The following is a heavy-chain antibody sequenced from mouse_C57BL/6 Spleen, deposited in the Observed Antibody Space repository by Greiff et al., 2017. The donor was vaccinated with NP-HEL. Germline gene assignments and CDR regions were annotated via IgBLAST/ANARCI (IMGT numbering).Heavy chain of an antibody. CDR1: GYAFSSSW. Sequence: QVQLQQSGPELVKPGASVKISCKASGYAFSSSWMNWVKQRPGKGLEWIGRIYPGDGDTNYNAKFKGKATLTADKSSSTAYMQLSSLTSEDSAVYFCARDYGSSYGYAMDYWGQGTSVTVSS. V-gene: IGHV1-82*01. CDR3: ARDYGSSYGYAMDY. CDR2: IYPGDGDT. D-gene: IGHD1-1*01. J-gene: IGHJ4*01.